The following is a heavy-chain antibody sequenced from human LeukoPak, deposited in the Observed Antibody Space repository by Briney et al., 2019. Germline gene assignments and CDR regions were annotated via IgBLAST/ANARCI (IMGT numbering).Heavy chain of an antibody. Sequence: PSETLSLTCTVSGGSISSSSYYWGWIRQPPGKGLEWIGSIYYSGSTYYNPSLKSRVTISVDTSKNQFSLKLSSVTAADTAVYYCARQKAAHMDVWGKGTTVTVPS. J-gene: IGHJ6*03. D-gene: IGHD2-15*01. CDR2: IYYSGST. V-gene: IGHV4-39*01. CDR3: ARQKAAHMDV. CDR1: GGSISSSSYY.